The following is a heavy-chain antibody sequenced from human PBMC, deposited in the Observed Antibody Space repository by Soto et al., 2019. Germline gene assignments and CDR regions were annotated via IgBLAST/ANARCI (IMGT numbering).Heavy chain of an antibody. J-gene: IGHJ4*02. Sequence: WASVKVSCKASGDTFTKYDFNWVRQATGQGLEWMGWMNPSNGNAGYAQKYRGRVTMTSNTSITTAYMELSGLRYDDTAVYYCARRKERSGPNYFDLWGQGTLVTVSS. CDR1: GDTFTKYD. CDR2: MNPSNGNA. CDR3: ARRKERSGPNYFDL. V-gene: IGHV1-8*01. D-gene: IGHD6-25*01.